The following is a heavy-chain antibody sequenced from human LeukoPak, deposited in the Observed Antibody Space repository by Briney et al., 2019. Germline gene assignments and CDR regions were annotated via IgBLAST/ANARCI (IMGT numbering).Heavy chain of an antibody. CDR3: ARDRSSSFLPFDY. Sequence: ASVKVSCKASGYTFTGYYMHWVRQAPGQGLEWMGWINPNSGGTNYAQKFQGRVTMTRDTSISTAYMELSRLRSDDTAVYYCARDRSSSFLPFDYWGQGTLVTVSS. CDR1: GYTFTGYY. D-gene: IGHD6-6*01. CDR2: INPNSGGT. V-gene: IGHV1-2*02. J-gene: IGHJ4*02.